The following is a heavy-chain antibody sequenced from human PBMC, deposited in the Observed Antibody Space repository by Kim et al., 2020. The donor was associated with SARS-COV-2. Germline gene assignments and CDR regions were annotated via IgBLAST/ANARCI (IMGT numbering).Heavy chain of an antibody. Sequence: SETLSLTCTVSGGSISSGGYYWSWIRQHPGKGLEWIGYIYYSGSTYYNPSLKSRVTISVDTSKNQFSLKLSSVTAADTAVYYCARAGSSRGTGIVQIDYWGQGTLVTVSS. CDR3: ARAGSSRGTGIVQIDY. CDR2: IYYSGST. V-gene: IGHV4-31*03. D-gene: IGHD6-13*01. CDR1: GGSISSGGYY. J-gene: IGHJ4*02.